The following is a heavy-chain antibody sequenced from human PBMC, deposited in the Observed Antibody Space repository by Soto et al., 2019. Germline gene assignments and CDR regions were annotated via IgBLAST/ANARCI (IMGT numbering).Heavy chain of an antibody. D-gene: IGHD3-16*01. J-gene: IGHJ5*02. Sequence: ASETLSLTCTVSGGSITNYYWSWIRQPAGKGLEWIGRMYTKERTNYNLSFKSRVTMSVDTSKNQCSLKLNAVTAADTAVYYCARDDYKDGGNNWFDPWGQGTLVTVSS. CDR3: ARDDYKDGGNNWFDP. V-gene: IGHV4-4*07. CDR1: GGSITNYY. CDR2: MYTKERT.